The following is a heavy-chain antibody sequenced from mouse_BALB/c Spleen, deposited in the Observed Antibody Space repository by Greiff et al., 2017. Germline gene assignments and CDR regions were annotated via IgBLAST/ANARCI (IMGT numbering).Heavy chain of an antibody. Sequence: DVMLVESGGGLVKPGGSLKISCAASGFTFSSYAMSWVRQTPEKRLEWVASISSGGSTYYPDSVKGRFTISRDNARNILYLQMSSLRSEDTAMYYCARDGSSSWFAYWGQGTLVTVSA. CDR3: ARDGSSSWFAY. D-gene: IGHD1-1*01. V-gene: IGHV5-6-5*01. CDR2: ISSGGST. CDR1: GFTFSSYA. J-gene: IGHJ3*01.